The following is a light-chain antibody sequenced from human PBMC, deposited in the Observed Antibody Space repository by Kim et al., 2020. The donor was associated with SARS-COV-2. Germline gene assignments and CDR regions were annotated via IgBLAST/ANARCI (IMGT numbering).Light chain of an antibody. Sequence: RATINCNSSQSLLYSSNNKNYLAWYQQKPRQPPKLLIYWASTRQSGVPDRFSGSGSGTDFTLTITRLQAEDVAVYYCQQYYSSPYTFGQGTKLEI. V-gene: IGKV4-1*01. J-gene: IGKJ2*01. CDR3: QQYYSSPYT. CDR2: WAS. CDR1: QSLLYSSNNKNY.